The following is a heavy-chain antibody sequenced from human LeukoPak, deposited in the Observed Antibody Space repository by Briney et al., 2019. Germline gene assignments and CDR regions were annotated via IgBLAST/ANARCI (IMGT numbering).Heavy chain of an antibody. CDR1: GGTFSSYA. J-gene: IGHJ4*02. V-gene: IGHV1-69*13. Sequence: RASVKVSCKASGGTFSSYAISWVRQAPGQGLEWMGGIIPIFGTANYAQKFQGRVTITADESTSTAYMELSSLRSEDTAVYCCARDSRGEYYGSGSSYFDYWGQGTLVTVSS. CDR3: ARDSRGEYYGSGSSYFDY. CDR2: IIPIFGTA. D-gene: IGHD3-10*01.